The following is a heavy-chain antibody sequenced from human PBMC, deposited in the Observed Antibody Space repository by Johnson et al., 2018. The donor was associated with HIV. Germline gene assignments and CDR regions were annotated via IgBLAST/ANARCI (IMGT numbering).Heavy chain of an antibody. J-gene: IGHJ3*02. CDR2: IKQDGSEK. CDR1: GFTFSNYG. CDR3: ARVRYSSGWPIYAFDI. D-gene: IGHD6-19*01. V-gene: IGHV3-7*01. Sequence: MQLVESGGGLVQPGGSLRLSCAASGFTFSNYGMHWVRQAPGKGLEWVANIKQDGSEKYFLDSVKGRFTISRDNAKNSLYLQMNSLRAEDTAVYYCARVRYSSGWPIYAFDIWGQGTVVIVSS.